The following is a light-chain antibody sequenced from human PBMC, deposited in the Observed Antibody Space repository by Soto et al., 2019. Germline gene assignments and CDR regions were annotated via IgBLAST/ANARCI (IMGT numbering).Light chain of an antibody. V-gene: IGLV2-14*01. CDR2: DVS. J-gene: IGLJ1*01. CDR1: STDVGGYTY. Sequence: QSALTQPASVSGSPGQSITISCTGTSTDVGGYTYVSWYQQHPGKAPKLMMYDVSNRPSGVSNRFSGSKSGNTASLTISGLQADDEADYYCSSYTSSSTPYVFRTGTKLTVL. CDR3: SSYTSSSTPYV.